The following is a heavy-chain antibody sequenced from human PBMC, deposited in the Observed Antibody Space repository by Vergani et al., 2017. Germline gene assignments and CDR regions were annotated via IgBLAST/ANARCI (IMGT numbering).Heavy chain of an antibody. V-gene: IGHV3-30*02. CDR1: GFTFSSYG. D-gene: IGHD3-3*01. CDR3: AXEQIHYEWLSAFDI. Sequence: QVQLVESGGGVVQPGGSLRLSCAASGFTFSSYGMHWVRQAPGKGLEWVAFIRYDGSNKYYADSVKGRFTISRDNSKNTLYLQMNSLRAEDTAVYYCAXEQIHYEWLSAFDIWGQGTMVTVSS. J-gene: IGHJ3*02. CDR2: IRYDGSNK.